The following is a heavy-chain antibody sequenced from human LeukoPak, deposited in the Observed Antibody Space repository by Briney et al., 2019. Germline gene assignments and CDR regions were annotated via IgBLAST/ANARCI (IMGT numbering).Heavy chain of an antibody. CDR3: ARENSGSYREFDY. CDR2: IYTSGST. D-gene: IGHD1-26*01. J-gene: IGHJ4*02. V-gene: IGHV4-4*07. CDR1: GFSISSSYY. Sequence: PSKTLSLTCTVSGFSISSSYYWSWIRQPAGKGLEWIGRIYTSGSTNYNASLKSRVSMSVDTSKNQFSLKLSSVTAADTAVFYCARENSGSYREFDYWGQGTLVTVSS.